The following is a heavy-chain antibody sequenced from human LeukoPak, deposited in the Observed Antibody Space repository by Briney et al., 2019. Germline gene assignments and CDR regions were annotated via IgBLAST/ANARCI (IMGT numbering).Heavy chain of an antibody. Sequence: LSETLSLTSTVSGGSVSSGSYYWSWIRQPPGKGLEWIGYIYYSGSTNYNPSLKSRVTISVDTSKNQFSLKLSSVTAADTAVYYCARVRGDYVWGSYRYTGYFDYWGQGTLVTVSS. V-gene: IGHV4-61*01. CDR2: IYYSGST. D-gene: IGHD3-16*02. CDR1: GGSVSSGSYY. J-gene: IGHJ4*02. CDR3: ARVRGDYVWGSYRYTGYFDY.